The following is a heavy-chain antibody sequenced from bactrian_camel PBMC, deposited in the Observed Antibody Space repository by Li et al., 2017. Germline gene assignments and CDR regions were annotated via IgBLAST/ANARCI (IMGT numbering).Heavy chain of an antibody. CDR3: ATNSGPQTFGPQGCRFVY. J-gene: IGHJ4*01. D-gene: IGHD3*01. V-gene: IGHV3S42*01. CDR2: IGDSTT. Sequence: DVQLVESGGGLVQPGGSLRLSCAASGFTVSSVPMYWARQAPGKGLEWVSRIGDSTTTYTDSVKGRFTISRDNAKNTLYLQMNDLKPEDTAAYYCATNSGPQTFGPQGCRFVYWGLGTQVTVS. CDR1: GFTVSSVP.